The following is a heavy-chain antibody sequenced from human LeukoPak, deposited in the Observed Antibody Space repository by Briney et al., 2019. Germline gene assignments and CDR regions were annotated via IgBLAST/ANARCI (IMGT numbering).Heavy chain of an antibody. J-gene: IGHJ4*02. V-gene: IGHV3-7*05. CDR1: GFTFSRYW. CDR3: ARDRRFWSGYYRFDY. D-gene: IGHD3-3*01. Sequence: PGGSLRLSCVVSGFTFSRYWMNWVRQAPGKGLEWVANIHEDGSAKYYVDSVKGRFTISRDNAKNSLYLQMNSLRAEDTAVYYCARDRRFWSGYYRFDYWGQGTLVTVSS. CDR2: IHEDGSAK.